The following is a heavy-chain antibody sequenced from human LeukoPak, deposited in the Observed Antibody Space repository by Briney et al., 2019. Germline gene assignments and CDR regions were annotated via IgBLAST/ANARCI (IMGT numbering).Heavy chain of an antibody. CDR2: ISYDGSNK. CDR3: ARGPLTSKYYYDSSGYVDY. V-gene: IGHV3-30*04. Sequence: GGSLRLSCAASGFTFSSYAMHWVRRAPGKGLEWVAVISYDGSNKYYADSVKGRFTISRDNSKNTLYLQMNSLRAEDTAVYYCARGPLTSKYYYDSSGYVDYWGQGTLVTVSS. J-gene: IGHJ4*02. D-gene: IGHD3-22*01. CDR1: GFTFSSYA.